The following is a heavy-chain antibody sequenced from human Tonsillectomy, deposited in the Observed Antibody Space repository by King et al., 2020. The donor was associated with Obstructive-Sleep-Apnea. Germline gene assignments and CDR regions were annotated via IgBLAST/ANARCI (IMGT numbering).Heavy chain of an antibody. V-gene: IGHV4-38-2*02. D-gene: IGHD3-9*01. CDR1: GFSISFGYY. CDR3: ARLGLRGGTGYYVPASLGDY. J-gene: IGHJ4*02. Sequence: VQLPESGPGLVKPRETLSLHCSVSGFSISFGYYWGWIRQPPGKGLEWIGNIYHSGTTHYNPSLKSRVTISMDTSRDQISLNLNSVTAADPAVYYCARLGLRGGTGYYVPASLGDYWGQGALVIVSS. CDR2: IYHSGTT.